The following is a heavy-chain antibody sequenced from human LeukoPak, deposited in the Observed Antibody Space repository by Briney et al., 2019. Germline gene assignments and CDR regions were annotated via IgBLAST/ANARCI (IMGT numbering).Heavy chain of an antibody. V-gene: IGHV3-30*18. Sequence: PGGSLRLSCAASGFTFSSYGMHWVRQAPGKGLEWVAVISYDGSNKYYADSVKGRFTISRDNSKNTLYLQMNSLRAEDTAVYYCAKTGSRRVSWYFDLWGRGTLVTVSS. J-gene: IGHJ2*01. CDR3: AKTGSRRVSWYFDL. CDR2: ISYDGSNK. CDR1: GFTFSSYG. D-gene: IGHD5/OR15-5a*01.